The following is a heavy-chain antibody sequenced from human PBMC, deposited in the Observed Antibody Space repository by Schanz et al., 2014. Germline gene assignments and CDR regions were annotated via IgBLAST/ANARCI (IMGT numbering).Heavy chain of an antibody. CDR1: GFTFSNHA. CDR3: ARGVRIDY. J-gene: IGHJ4*02. V-gene: IGHV3-23*01. D-gene: IGHD3-3*01. Sequence: EVQLLESGGGLVQPGGSLRLSCAASGFTFSNHALSWVRQAPGKGLEWVSGIGGSGDSTHYADSVKGRFTISRDNAKNSLYLQMNSLTAEDTAVYYCARGVRIDYWGQGTLVTVSS. CDR2: IGGSGDST.